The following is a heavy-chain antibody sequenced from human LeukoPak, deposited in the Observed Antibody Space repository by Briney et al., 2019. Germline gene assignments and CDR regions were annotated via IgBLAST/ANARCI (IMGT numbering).Heavy chain of an antibody. CDR2: INPNSGGT. D-gene: IGHD2-15*01. Sequence: ASVKVSCKASGYTFTGYYIHWVRQAPGQGLEWMGWINPNSGGTNYAQKFQGRVTMTRDTSISTDYMELSRLRSDDTAVYYCARVGSGGSCYSVWGQGTLVTVSS. CDR3: ARVGSGGSCYSV. V-gene: IGHV1-2*02. J-gene: IGHJ4*02. CDR1: GYTFTGYY.